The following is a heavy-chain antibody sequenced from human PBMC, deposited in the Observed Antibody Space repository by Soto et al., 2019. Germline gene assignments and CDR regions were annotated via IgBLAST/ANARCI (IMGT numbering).Heavy chain of an antibody. D-gene: IGHD3-10*01. CDR1: GYTFTSYA. J-gene: IGHJ3*02. CDR2: INAGNGNT. V-gene: IGHV1-3*01. Sequence: QVQLVQSGAEVKKPGASVKVSRKASGYTFTSYAMHWVRQAPGQRLEWMGWINAGNGNTKYSQKFQGRVTITRDTAASTAYMELSSLRSEDTAVYYCARGALWFGEFADIWGQGTMVTVSS. CDR3: ARGALWFGEFADI.